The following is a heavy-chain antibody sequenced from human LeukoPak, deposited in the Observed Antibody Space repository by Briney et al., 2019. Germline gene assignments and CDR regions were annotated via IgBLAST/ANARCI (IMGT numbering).Heavy chain of an antibody. CDR1: GYTLTGYY. J-gene: IGHJ4*02. V-gene: IGHV1-2*02. Sequence: GASVKVSCKASGYTLTGYYMHWVRQAPGQGLEWMGWINPNSGGTNYAQKFQGRVTMTRDTSISTAYMELSRLRSDDTAVYYCILVDTAMAVDYWGQGTLVTVSS. CDR3: ILVDTAMAVDY. CDR2: INPNSGGT. D-gene: IGHD5-18*01.